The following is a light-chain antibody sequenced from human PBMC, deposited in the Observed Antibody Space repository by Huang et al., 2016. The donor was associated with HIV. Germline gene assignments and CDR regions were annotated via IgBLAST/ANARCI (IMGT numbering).Light chain of an antibody. CDR1: QGISNY. CDR3: QKYHSAPLT. J-gene: IGKJ4*01. V-gene: IGKV1-27*01. Sequence: DIQMTQAPSSLSASVGDRVTITCRARQGISNYLDWYQQKPGKVPKSLLYAASTLQSGVQFRFSGSGSGTDFTLTISSLQPEDVATYYCQKYHSAPLTFGGGTKVEIK. CDR2: AAS.